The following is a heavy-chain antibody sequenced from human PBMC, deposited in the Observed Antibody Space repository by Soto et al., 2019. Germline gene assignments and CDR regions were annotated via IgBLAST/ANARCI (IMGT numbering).Heavy chain of an antibody. V-gene: IGHV1-3*01. CDR3: ARERKGMDV. CDR2: INADNGNT. J-gene: IGHJ6*02. CDR1: GYTFTSYA. Sequence: ASVKVSCKASGYTFTSYAMHWVRQAPGQRLEWMGWINADNGNTKYSQKFQGRVTMTRNTSVSTAYMELSSLRSEDTAVYYCARERKGMDVWGQGTTVTVSS.